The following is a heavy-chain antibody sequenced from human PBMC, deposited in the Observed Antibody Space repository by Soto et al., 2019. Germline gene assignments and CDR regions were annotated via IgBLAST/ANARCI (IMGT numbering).Heavy chain of an antibody. D-gene: IGHD3-10*01. CDR3: AWESITMVRGVMELSCFDRGMDV. V-gene: IGHV1-69*06. Sequence: GASVKVSCKASGGTFSSYAISWVRQAPGQGLEWMGGIIPIFGTANYAQKFQGRVTITADKSTSTAYMELSSLRSEDTAVYYCAWESITMVRGVMELSCFDRGMDVWGQGTTVTVSS. CDR2: IIPIFGTA. J-gene: IGHJ6*02. CDR1: GGTFSSYA.